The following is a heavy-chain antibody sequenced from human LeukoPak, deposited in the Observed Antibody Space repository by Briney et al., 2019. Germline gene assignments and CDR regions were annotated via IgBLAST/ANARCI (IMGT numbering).Heavy chain of an antibody. CDR1: GGSISSYY. D-gene: IGHD5-18*01. CDR2: IYYSGST. J-gene: IGHJ4*02. Sequence: PSETLSLTCTVSGGSISSYYWSWIRQPPGQGLEWIGYIYYSGSTNYNPSLKSRVTISVDTSKNQFSLKLSSVTAADTAVYYCARTAGYGIDYWGQGTLVTVSS. CDR3: ARTAGYGIDY. V-gene: IGHV4-59*01.